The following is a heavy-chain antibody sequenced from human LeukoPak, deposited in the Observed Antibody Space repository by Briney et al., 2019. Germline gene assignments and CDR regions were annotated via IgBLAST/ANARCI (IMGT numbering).Heavy chain of an antibody. Sequence: GGTLRLSCAASGFTFANYGVSWVRQAPGKGLEWVANIKQDGSEKYYVDSVKGRFTISRDNAKNSLYLQMNSLRAEDTAVYYCARVLRYFGGNWFDPWGQGTLVTVSS. CDR2: IKQDGSEK. D-gene: IGHD3-9*01. CDR1: GFTFANYG. J-gene: IGHJ5*02. V-gene: IGHV3-7*01. CDR3: ARVLRYFGGNWFDP.